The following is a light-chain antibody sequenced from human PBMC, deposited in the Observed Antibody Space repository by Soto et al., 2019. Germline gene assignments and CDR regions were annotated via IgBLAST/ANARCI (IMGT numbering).Light chain of an antibody. V-gene: IGLV2-14*03. CDR3: GSYTPPSPLYV. Sequence: QSALTQPASVSGSPGQSITISCTATSSDVGAFTYISWYQRHPGKAPKLTIFDVSNRPSGVSPRFSGSKSGNTASLTISGLQTEDEAEYYCGSYTPPSPLYVFGTGTKVTVL. J-gene: IGLJ1*01. CDR2: DVS. CDR1: SSDVGAFTY.